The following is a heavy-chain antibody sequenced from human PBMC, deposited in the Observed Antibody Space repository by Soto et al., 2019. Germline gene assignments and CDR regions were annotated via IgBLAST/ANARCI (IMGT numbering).Heavy chain of an antibody. D-gene: IGHD3-10*01. CDR1: GYSFPSQW. CDR2: IYPADSDT. J-gene: IGHJ6*02. Sequence: XESLNISWKGSGYSFPSQWIGWVRQMPGKGLEWMGNIYPADSDTRYSPSFQGQVTISADKSIRPAYLQWSSLKAEDTGIYYCARISDSTASYYEHYGMDCWGQGNTVTVSS. CDR3: ARISDSTASYYEHYGMDC. V-gene: IGHV5-51*01.